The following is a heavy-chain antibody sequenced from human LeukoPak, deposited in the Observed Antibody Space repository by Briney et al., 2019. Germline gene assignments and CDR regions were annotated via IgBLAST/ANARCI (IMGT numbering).Heavy chain of an antibody. J-gene: IGHJ3*02. CDR1: GDSIGSHY. V-gene: IGHV4-59*11. CDR2: IFYVGST. D-gene: IGHD3-22*01. CDR3: ARDYYDSRGEAFDI. Sequence: PSETLSLTCTDSGDSIGSHYWGWIRQPPGKGLEWIGYIFYVGSTNYNPSLKSRVTISVDTSKNQFSLKLNSVTAADTAVYYCARDYYDSRGEAFDIWGQGTMVTVSS.